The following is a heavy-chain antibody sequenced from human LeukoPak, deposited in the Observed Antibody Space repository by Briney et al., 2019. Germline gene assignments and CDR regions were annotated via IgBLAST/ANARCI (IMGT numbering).Heavy chain of an antibody. CDR1: GFTFSSYE. Sequence: GGSLRLSCAASGFTFSSYEMNWVRQAPGKGLEWVSYISSSGSTIYYADSVKGRFTISRDNAKNSLYLQMNSLRAEDTAVYYCARGRRFGESSNYYYYYMDVWGKGTTVTISS. J-gene: IGHJ6*03. V-gene: IGHV3-48*03. CDR3: ARGRRFGESSNYYYYYMDV. D-gene: IGHD3-10*01. CDR2: ISSSGSTI.